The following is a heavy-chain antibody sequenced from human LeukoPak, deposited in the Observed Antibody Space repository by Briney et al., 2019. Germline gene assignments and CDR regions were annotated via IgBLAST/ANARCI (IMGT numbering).Heavy chain of an antibody. CDR1: GGSISSGGYY. J-gene: IGHJ3*02. CDR3: ARDNYYDSSGYDAFDI. CDR2: IYYSGST. Sequence: KSSETLSLTCTVSGGSISSGGYYWSWIRQHPGKGLEWIGYIYYSGSTYYNPSLKSRVTISVDTSKNQFSLKLSSVTAADTAVYYCARDNYYDSSGYDAFDIWGQGTMVTVSS. V-gene: IGHV4-31*03. D-gene: IGHD3-22*01.